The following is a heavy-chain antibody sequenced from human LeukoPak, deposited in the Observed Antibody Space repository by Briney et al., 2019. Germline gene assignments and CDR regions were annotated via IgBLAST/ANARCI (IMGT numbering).Heavy chain of an antibody. CDR1: GFTFSSYA. CDR2: ISYDGSNK. J-gene: IGHJ4*02. D-gene: IGHD6-13*01. CDR3: ARGGGSRPDY. Sequence: GRSLRLSCAASGFTFSSYAMHWVRQAPGKGLEWVAVISYDGSNKYYADSVKGRFTISRDNSKNTLYLQMNSLRAEDTAVYYCARGGGSRPDYWGQGTLVTVSS. V-gene: IGHV3-30-3*01.